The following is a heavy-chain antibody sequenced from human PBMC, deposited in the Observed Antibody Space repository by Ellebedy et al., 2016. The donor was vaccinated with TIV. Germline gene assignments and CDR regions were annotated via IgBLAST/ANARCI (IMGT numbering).Heavy chain of an antibody. V-gene: IGHV3-9*01. Sequence: GGSLRLXXAASGFTFEDYGMHWVRQVPGKGLEWVSGITWNSGKKDYADTVKGRFTISRDNAKNSLYLEMNSLRTDDTAFYYCAKDMGYSGSYFMGFDYWGQGTLVTVSS. CDR3: AKDMGYSGSYFMGFDY. CDR1: GFTFEDYG. J-gene: IGHJ4*02. D-gene: IGHD1-26*01. CDR2: ITWNSGKK.